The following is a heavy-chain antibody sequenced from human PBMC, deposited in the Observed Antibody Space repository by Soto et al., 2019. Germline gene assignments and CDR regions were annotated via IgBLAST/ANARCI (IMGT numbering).Heavy chain of an antibody. D-gene: IGHD1-7*01. CDR2: IIPIFGTA. Sequence: SVKVSCKASGGTFSSYAISWVRQAPGQGLEWVGGIIPIFGTANYAQKFQGRVTITADESTSTAYMELSSLRSGDTAVYYCAKVSHRYNWNYYVWGQGTTVTVSS. CDR1: GGTFSSYA. J-gene: IGHJ6*02. V-gene: IGHV1-69*13. CDR3: AKVSHRYNWNYYV.